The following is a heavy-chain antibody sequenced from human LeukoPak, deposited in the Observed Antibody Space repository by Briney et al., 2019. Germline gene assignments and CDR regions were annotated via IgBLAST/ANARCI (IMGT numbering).Heavy chain of an antibody. CDR1: GFTFTAFW. CDR2: INNDGSDA. Sequence: GGSLRLSCAASGFTFTAFWMHWVRHAPGEGLMWVSRINNDGSDAIYADSVKGRFTISRDNAQNTLYLQMNSLRDEDTAVYYCARGGYSHGFDIWGQGTMVTVSS. D-gene: IGHD5-18*01. CDR3: ARGGYSHGFDI. J-gene: IGHJ3*02. V-gene: IGHV3-74*01.